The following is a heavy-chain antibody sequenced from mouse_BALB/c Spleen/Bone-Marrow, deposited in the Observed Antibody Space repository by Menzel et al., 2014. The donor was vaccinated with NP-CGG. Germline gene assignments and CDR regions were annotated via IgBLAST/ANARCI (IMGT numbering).Heavy chain of an antibody. J-gene: IGHJ2*01. D-gene: IGHD2-4*01. CDR2: IYPGNSDT. V-gene: IGHV1-5*01. CDR3: TSDYDDY. Sequence: VQLQQSGTVLARPGASVKMSCKASGYTFTSHWMHWVKQRPGQDLEWIGAIYPGNSDTSYNQRFKGKAKLTAVTSTSTAYMELSSLTNEDSAVYYCTSDYDDYWGQGTTLTVSS. CDR1: GYTFTSHW.